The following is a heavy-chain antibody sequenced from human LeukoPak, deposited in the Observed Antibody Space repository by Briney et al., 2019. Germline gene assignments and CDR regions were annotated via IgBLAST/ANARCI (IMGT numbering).Heavy chain of an antibody. CDR1: GFTFSTYA. D-gene: IGHD2-15*01. V-gene: IGHV3-23*01. CDR3: AKSPASSCRGSFCYPFDY. J-gene: IGHJ4*02. Sequence: PGGSLRLSCAASGFTFSTYAMSWVRQIPGKGLEWVSAISGSDDGTYYADSVKGRFTISRDNSRNTLYLQMNTLRAEDTVVYFCAKSPASSCRGSFCYPFDYWGQGNLVTVSS. CDR2: ISGSDDGT.